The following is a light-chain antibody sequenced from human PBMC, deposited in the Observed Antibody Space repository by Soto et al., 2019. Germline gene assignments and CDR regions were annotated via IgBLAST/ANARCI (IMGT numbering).Light chain of an antibody. CDR1: SSDVGGYNY. J-gene: IGLJ2*01. CDR2: DVS. CDR3: SSYTSSTHVV. Sequence: QSVLTQPASVSGSPGQSITSSCTGTSSDVGGYNYVSWYQQHPGKAPKLMIYDVSNRPSGVSNRFSGSKSGNTASLTISGLQAEDEADYYCSSYTSSTHVVFGGGTKLTVL. V-gene: IGLV2-14*01.